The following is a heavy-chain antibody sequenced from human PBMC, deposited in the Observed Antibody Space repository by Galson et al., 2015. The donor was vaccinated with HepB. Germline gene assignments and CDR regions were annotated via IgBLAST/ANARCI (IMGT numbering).Heavy chain of an antibody. CDR2: ISGSGGST. CDR1: GFTFSSYA. V-gene: IGHV3-23*01. D-gene: IGHD3-3*01. Sequence: SLRLSCAASGFTFSSYAMSWVRQAPGKGLEWVSAISGSGGSTYYADSVKGRFTISRDNSKNTLYLQMNSLRAEDTAVYYCAKFLGSGYYKGPPAGMDVWGQGTTVTVSS. CDR3: AKFLGSGYYKGPPAGMDV. J-gene: IGHJ6*02.